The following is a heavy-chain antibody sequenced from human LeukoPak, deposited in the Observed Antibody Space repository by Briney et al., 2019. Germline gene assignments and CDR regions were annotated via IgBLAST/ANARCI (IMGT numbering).Heavy chain of an antibody. CDR2: ISGSGGST. Sequence: GGSLRLPCAASGFTFSSYAMSWVRQAPGKGLEWVSAISGSGGSTYYADSVKGRFTISRDNSKNTLYQQMNSLRAEDTAVYYCAKDSSMASGDYYYGMDVWGQGTTVTVSS. CDR3: AKDSSMASGDYYYGMDV. J-gene: IGHJ6*02. D-gene: IGHD2-2*01. CDR1: GFTFSSYA. V-gene: IGHV3-23*01.